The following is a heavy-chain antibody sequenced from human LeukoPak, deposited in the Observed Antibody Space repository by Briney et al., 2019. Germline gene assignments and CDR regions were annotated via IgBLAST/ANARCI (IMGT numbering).Heavy chain of an antibody. CDR3: AKTAGYCSGGSCSLQH. CDR2: ISYDGSSK. Sequence: GGSLRLSCAASGFTSSGYGMHWVRQAPGKGLEWVAVISYDGSSKYYADSVKGRFTISRDNSKNTLYLQMNSLRAEDTAVYYCAKTAGYCSGGSCSLQHWGQGTLVTVSS. D-gene: IGHD2-15*01. CDR1: GFTSSGYG. V-gene: IGHV3-30*18. J-gene: IGHJ1*01.